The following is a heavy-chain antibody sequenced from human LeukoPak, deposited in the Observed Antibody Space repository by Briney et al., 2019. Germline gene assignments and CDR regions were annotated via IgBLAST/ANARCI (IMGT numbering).Heavy chain of an antibody. J-gene: IGHJ6*03. CDR3: ARRAYGKNYYYYYYMDV. D-gene: IGHD3-10*01. CDR2: ISGYNGNT. CDR1: GYTFTTYN. V-gene: IGHV1-18*01. Sequence: GASVKVSCKASGYTFTTYNINWVRQAPGQGLEWMGWISGYNGNTNYAQKLQGRVTMTTDTSTSTAYMELRSLKSDDTAVYYCARRAYGKNYYYYYYMDVWGKGTTVTVSS.